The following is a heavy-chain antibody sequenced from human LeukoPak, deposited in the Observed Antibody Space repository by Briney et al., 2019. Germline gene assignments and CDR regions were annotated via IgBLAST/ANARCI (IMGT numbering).Heavy chain of an antibody. V-gene: IGHV4-4*07. CDR1: GGSISSYY. Sequence: SETLSLTCTVSGGSISSYYWSRIRQPAGKGLEWIGRIYTSGSTNYNPSLKSRATMSVDTSKNQFSLKLSSVTAADTAVYYCARVTAYSSGWSPFDYWGQGTLVTVSS. CDR2: IYTSGST. CDR3: ARVTAYSSGWSPFDY. J-gene: IGHJ4*02. D-gene: IGHD6-19*01.